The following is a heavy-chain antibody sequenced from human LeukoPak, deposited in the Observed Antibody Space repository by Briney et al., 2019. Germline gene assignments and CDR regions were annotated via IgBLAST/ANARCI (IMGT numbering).Heavy chain of an antibody. CDR3: AKRRYDTSSLDWFDP. CDR1: GFTFSSYG. J-gene: IGHJ5*02. Sequence: PGGSLRLSCAASGFTFSSYGMSWVRQAPGKGLEWVSTISGTGANTYYADSVKGRFTISRDNSKSTLYLQMNSLRVEDAAVHYCAKRRYDTSSLDWFDPWGQGTLVTVSS. V-gene: IGHV3-23*01. CDR2: ISGTGANT. D-gene: IGHD6-13*01.